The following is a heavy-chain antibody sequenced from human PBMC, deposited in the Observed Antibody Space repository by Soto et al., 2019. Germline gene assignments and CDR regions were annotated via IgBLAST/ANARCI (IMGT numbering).Heavy chain of an antibody. CDR2: IKSDGSST. CDR3: ATGYSSSSYYTLGY. D-gene: IGHD6-13*01. Sequence: GGSLRLSCADSRFTFSSYWMHWVRQAPGKGLVWVSRIKSDGSSTNYADSVKGRFTISRDNAKNTLYLQMNSLRADDTAVYYCATGYSSSSYYTLGYWGQGTLVTVSS. CDR1: RFTFSSYW. J-gene: IGHJ4*02. V-gene: IGHV3-74*01.